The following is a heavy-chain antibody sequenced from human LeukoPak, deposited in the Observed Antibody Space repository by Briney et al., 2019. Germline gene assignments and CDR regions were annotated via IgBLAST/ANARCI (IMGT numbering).Heavy chain of an antibody. CDR1: GGTFSSYA. V-gene: IGHV1-69*01. J-gene: IGHJ4*02. Sequence: SVKVSCTASGGTFSSYAISWVRQAPGQGLEWMGGIIPIFGTANYAQKFQGRVTITADESTSTAYMELSRLSSDDTAVYYCARVDDRGHYYDSSGPRKLFDYWGQGTLVTVSS. CDR2: IIPIFGTA. D-gene: IGHD3-22*01. CDR3: ARVDDRGHYYDSSGPRKLFDY.